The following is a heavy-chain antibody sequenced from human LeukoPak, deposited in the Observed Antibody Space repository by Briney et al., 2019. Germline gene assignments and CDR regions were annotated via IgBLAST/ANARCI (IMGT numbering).Heavy chain of an antibody. CDR1: GFTFSSYA. D-gene: IGHD3-9*01. J-gene: IGHJ4*02. CDR2: ISGSDST. CDR3: AKGVRFLDWWILDY. Sequence: GGSLRLSCAASGFTFSSYAMSWVRQAPGKGQERVSAISGSDSTYYADSVKGRFTISRDNSKNTLYLQMNSLRAEDTAIYYCAKGVRFLDWWILDYWGQGSLVTVSS. V-gene: IGHV3-23*01.